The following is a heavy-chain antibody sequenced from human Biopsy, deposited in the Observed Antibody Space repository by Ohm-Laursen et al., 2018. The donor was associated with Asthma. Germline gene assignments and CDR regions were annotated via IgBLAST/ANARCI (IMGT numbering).Heavy chain of an antibody. J-gene: IGHJ4*02. CDR2: INWNGGST. CDR3: ASELGIGY. Sequence: SLRLSCAASGFTFDDYGMSWVRQAPGKGLDWVSGINWNGGSTGYADSVKGRFTISRDNAKHTVYLQMNNLRAEDTAVYYCASELGIGYWGQGILVIVSS. D-gene: IGHD7-27*01. CDR1: GFTFDDYG. V-gene: IGHV3-20*04.